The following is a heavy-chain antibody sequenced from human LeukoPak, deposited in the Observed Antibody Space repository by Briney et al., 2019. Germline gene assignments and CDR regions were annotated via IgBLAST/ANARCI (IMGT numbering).Heavy chain of an antibody. D-gene: IGHD5-12*01. Sequence: SETLSLTCTVPGGSISSSSYYWSWIRQPPGKGLEWIGYIYYSGSTNYNPSLKSRVTISVDTSKNQFSLKLSSVTAADTALYYCARDQRSGYSGYDYYYYCYMDVWGKGTTVTVSS. CDR1: GGSISSSSYY. CDR2: IYYSGST. J-gene: IGHJ6*03. CDR3: ARDQRSGYSGYDYYYYCYMDV. V-gene: IGHV4-61*01.